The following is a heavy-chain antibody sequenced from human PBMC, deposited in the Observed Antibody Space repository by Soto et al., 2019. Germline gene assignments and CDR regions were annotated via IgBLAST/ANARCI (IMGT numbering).Heavy chain of an antibody. D-gene: IGHD1-26*01. Sequence: EVQLVESGGGLVKPGGSLRLACAVSGFTFNNAWMNWVRQAPGKGLEWVGRIKSEADGGTTDYAAPVKGRFTISRDDSKHTLYLQRNSLKTEDTAVYYCTTAIGGSYYSNWFDPWGQGTLVTVSS. CDR3: TTAIGGSYYSNWFDP. CDR1: GFTFNNAW. CDR2: IKSEADGGTT. V-gene: IGHV3-15*07. J-gene: IGHJ5*02.